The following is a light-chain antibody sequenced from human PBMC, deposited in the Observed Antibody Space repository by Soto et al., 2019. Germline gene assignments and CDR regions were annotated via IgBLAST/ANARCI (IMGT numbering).Light chain of an antibody. CDR2: DVS. CDR3: SSYTSSSTVV. CDR1: SSDVGGYNY. V-gene: IGLV2-14*01. Sequence: QSALTQPASVSGSPGQSITISCTGTSSDVGGYNYVSWYQQHPGKAPKLMIYDVSNRTSGVSNRFSGSKSGKTASLTISGIQAEDEADYYCSSYTSSSTVVFGGGTQLTVL. J-gene: IGLJ2*01.